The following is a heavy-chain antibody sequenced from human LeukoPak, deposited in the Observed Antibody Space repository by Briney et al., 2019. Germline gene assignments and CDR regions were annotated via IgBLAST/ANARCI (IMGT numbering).Heavy chain of an antibody. V-gene: IGHV1-46*01. CDR3: ARTYYDFRSGYLDAFDI. CDR2: INPSGGST. J-gene: IGHJ3*02. CDR1: GYTFTSYY. Sequence: ATVKVSCKASGYTFTSYYMHWVRQAPGQGLEWMGIINPSGGSTSYAQKFQGRVTMTRDTSTSTVYMELSSLRSEDTAVYYCARTYYDFRSGYLDAFDIWGQGTMVTVSS. D-gene: IGHD3-3*01.